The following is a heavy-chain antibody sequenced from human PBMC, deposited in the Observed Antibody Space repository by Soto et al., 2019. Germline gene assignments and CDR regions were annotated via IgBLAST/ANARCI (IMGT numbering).Heavy chain of an antibody. V-gene: IGHV3-23*01. CDR2: ITSSGDTT. D-gene: IGHD3-22*01. Sequence: GGSLRLSCAASGFNFRNFPMTWVRQVPGQGLEYVSSITSSGDTTYYADSVKGRFTVSRDDSKNTLYLQMNTLRPEDTAIYYCARVIVRTSYSDRSGYYFKYWGQGTLVTVS. CDR3: ARVIVRTSYSDRSGYYFKY. CDR1: GFNFRNFP. J-gene: IGHJ4*02.